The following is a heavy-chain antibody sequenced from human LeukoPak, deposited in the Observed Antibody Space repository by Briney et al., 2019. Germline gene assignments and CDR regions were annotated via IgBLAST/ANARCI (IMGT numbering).Heavy chain of an antibody. Sequence: SETLSLTCTVSGGSISSYYWSWIRQPPGKGLEWIGYIYYSGSTNYNPSLKSRVTISVGTSKNQFSLKLSSVTAADTAVYYCAREVGSGYFDYWGQGTLVTVSS. V-gene: IGHV4-59*01. CDR1: GGSISSYY. CDR3: AREVGSGYFDY. D-gene: IGHD3-10*01. CDR2: IYYSGST. J-gene: IGHJ4*02.